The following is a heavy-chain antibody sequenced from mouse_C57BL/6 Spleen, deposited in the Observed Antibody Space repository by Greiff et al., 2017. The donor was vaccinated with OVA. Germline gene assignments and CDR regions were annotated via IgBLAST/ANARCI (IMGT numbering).Heavy chain of an antibody. CDR1: GYTFTDYY. J-gene: IGHJ2*01. V-gene: IGHV1-26*01. CDR2: INPNNGGT. D-gene: IGHD1-1*01. CDR3: ARKGMIYYGLDY. Sequence: VQLQQSGPELVKPGASVKISCKASGYTFTDYYMNWVKQSHGKSLEWIGDINPNNGGTSYNQKFKGKATLTVDKSSSTAYMELRSLTSEDSAVYYCARKGMIYYGLDYWGQGTTLTVSS.